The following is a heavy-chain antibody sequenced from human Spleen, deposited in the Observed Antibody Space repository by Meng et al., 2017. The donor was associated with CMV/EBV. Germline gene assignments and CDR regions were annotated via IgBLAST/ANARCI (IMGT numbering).Heavy chain of an antibody. CDR2: IYYSGST. Sequence: SETLSLTCTVSGGSISSYYWSWIRQPPGKGLEWIGYIYYSGSTNYNPSLKSRVTISVDTSKNQFSLKLSSVTAADTAVYYCARRDCSSTSCPRGNAFDIWGQGTMVTVSS. CDR1: GGSISSYY. V-gene: IGHV4-59*12. D-gene: IGHD2-2*01. J-gene: IGHJ3*02. CDR3: ARRDCSSTSCPRGNAFDI.